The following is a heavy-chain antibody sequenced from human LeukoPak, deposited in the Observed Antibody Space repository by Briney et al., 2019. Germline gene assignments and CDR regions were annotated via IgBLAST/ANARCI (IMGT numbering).Heavy chain of an antibody. CDR3: ARSFVVVAATVAFDI. CDR1: GGSFSGYY. V-gene: IGHV4-34*01. CDR2: INHSGST. D-gene: IGHD2-15*01. Sequence: SETLSLTCAVYGGSFSGYYGSWIRQPPGKGLEWIGEINHSGSTNYNPSLKSQVTISVNTSKNQFSLKLSSVTAADTAVNYCARSFVVVAATVAFDIWGQGTMVTVSS. J-gene: IGHJ3*02.